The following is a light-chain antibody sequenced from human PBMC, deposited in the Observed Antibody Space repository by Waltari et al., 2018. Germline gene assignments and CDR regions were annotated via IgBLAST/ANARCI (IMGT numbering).Light chain of an antibody. CDR3: QQYDGEVVT. CDR2: GRS. Sequence: EIVLTQSPGTLSLSPGERATLSCRASQSVTSISLTWYQKKVGQAPRLLIYGRSSRATGIPDRFSGSGSGTEFTLTISRLEPEDFAVYYCQQYDGEVVTFGGGTKVEI. V-gene: IGKV3-20*01. CDR1: QSVTSIS. J-gene: IGKJ4*01.